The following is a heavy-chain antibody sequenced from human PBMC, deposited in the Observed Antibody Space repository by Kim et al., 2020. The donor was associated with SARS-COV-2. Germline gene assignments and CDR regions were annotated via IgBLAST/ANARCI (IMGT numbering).Heavy chain of an antibody. CDR1: GFTFVDSV. CDR3: SKASGWLPRY. Sequence: GGSLRLSCAASGFTFVDSVIHWVRQGTGKGLEWVALVRGDGGTTYYADSVKGRFTISRDNSKDSLYLQMNSLRTDDTAFYYCSKASGWLPRYWGQGTLVTVSS. V-gene: IGHV3-43*02. D-gene: IGHD6-19*01. J-gene: IGHJ4*02. CDR2: VRGDGGTT.